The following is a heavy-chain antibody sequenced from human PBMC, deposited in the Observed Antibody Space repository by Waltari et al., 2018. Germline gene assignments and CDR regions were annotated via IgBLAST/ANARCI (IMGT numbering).Heavy chain of an antibody. D-gene: IGHD2-2*01. CDR3: AKEFKASLVPAAMGQYYFDY. CDR2: ISGSGGST. V-gene: IGHV3-23*04. J-gene: IGHJ4*02. CDR1: GFTFSSYA. Sequence: EVQLVESGGGLVQPGGSLRLSCAASGFTFSSYAMSWVRQAPGKGLEWVSAISGSGGSTYYADSVKGRFTISRDNSKNTLYLQMNSVRAEDTAVYYCAKEFKASLVPAAMGQYYFDYWGQGTLVTVSS.